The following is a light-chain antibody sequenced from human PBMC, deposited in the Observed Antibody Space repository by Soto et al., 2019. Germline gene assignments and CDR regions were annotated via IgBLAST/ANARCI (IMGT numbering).Light chain of an antibody. CDR1: QDILSW. CDR3: QQANTFPIT. CDR2: ASS. J-gene: IGKJ3*01. V-gene: IGKV1-12*01. Sequence: DIQMTQSPSSVSASVGDTVTITCRASQDILSWLAWYQQKPGEAPRLLIYASSNLQSGVPSRFSGSRSGTDFTLTISSLQPEHFATYYCQQANTFPITFGPGTRLDIK.